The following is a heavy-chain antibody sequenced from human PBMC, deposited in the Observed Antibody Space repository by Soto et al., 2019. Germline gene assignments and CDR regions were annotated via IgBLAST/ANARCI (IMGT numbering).Heavy chain of an antibody. CDR2: ISTGGAYM. V-gene: IGHV3-21*06. J-gene: IGHJ4*02. Sequence: EVQLVESGGVLVKAGGSLRLFCTASGFTFRTYTMNWVRQAPGKGLEWVSSISTGGAYMFYADSVKGRFNISRDNAQNPLFMQIDSPRAEDTAVYYCARAIASPGGDYFDSWGQGTLVTVSS. CDR3: ARAIASPGGDYFDS. CDR1: GFTFRTYT. D-gene: IGHD2-21*01.